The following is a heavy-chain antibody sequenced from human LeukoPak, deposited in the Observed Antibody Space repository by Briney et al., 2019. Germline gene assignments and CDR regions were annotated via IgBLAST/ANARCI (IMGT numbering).Heavy chain of an antibody. CDR3: AKAETMTQRGYFDY. Sequence: GGSLRLSCAASGFIFSNYGMHWVRQAPGKGLEWVAVVSYDGSNKYYADSVKGRFTISRDNSKNTLSLQMSSLRAEDTAVYYCAKAETMTQRGYFDYWGQGTLVTVSS. J-gene: IGHJ4*02. CDR1: GFIFSNYG. D-gene: IGHD1-1*01. CDR2: VSYDGSNK. V-gene: IGHV3-30*18.